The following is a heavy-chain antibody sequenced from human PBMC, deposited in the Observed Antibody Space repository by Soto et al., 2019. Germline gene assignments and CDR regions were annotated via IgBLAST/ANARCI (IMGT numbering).Heavy chain of an antibody. CDR2: MNPNSGHT. Sequence: QVQLVQSGAEVKKPGASVKVSCKASGYTFTSHDINWMRQATGQGLEWMGWMNPNSGHTNYAQKFQGRVTMTRDTSISTADVELTKLRSEDTAIYYCASDMSTTWGQGTLVTVSS. D-gene: IGHD2-2*01. J-gene: IGHJ5*02. V-gene: IGHV1-8*01. CDR3: ASDMSTT. CDR1: GYTFTSHD.